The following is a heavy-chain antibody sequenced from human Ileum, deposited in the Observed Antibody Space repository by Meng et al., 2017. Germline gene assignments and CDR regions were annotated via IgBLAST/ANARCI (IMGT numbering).Heavy chain of an antibody. CDR3: ADLALGIRFDS. D-gene: IGHD7-27*01. CDR2: IIPIFGTS. V-gene: IGHV1-69*13. CDR1: GGTFSTYV. J-gene: IGHJ4*02. Sequence: SVKVSCKASGGTFSTYVISWVRQAPGQGLEWMGRIIPIFGTSNYAQRFQGRVTITADESTSTAYMELSRLTSEDTAVYYCADLALGIRFDSWGQGTRVTVSS.